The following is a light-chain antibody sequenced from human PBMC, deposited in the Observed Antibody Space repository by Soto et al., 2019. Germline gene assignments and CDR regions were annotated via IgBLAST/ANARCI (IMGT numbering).Light chain of an antibody. V-gene: IGKV1-5*01. J-gene: IGKJ4*01. CDR2: DAS. CDR3: QQYNSYSLT. CDR1: QSITTR. Sequence: DIQMTQSPSTLSASVADRVTITCRASQSITTRLAWYQQKPGKAPKLLIYDASILERGVPSRFSGSGSGTEFTLTISSLQSDDFATYYCQQYNSYSLTFGGGTKVDIK.